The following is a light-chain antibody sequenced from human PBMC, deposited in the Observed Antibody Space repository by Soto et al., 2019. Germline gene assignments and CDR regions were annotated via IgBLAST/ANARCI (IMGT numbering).Light chain of an antibody. CDR2: GNN. CDR3: ASWDDTQNGPV. Sequence: QSVLTQPPSASGTPGQRVTLSCSGSSSNIGSNTVNWYQQLPGTAPKIFIYGNNYRPSRVPDRFSGSKSGTSASLAISGLQSEYEADYYCASWDDTQNGPVFGGGTKLTVL. CDR1: SSNIGSNT. V-gene: IGLV1-44*01. J-gene: IGLJ2*01.